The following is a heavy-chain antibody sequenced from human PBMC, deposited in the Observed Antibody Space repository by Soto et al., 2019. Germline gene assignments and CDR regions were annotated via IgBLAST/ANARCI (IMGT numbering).Heavy chain of an antibody. Sequence: EVQLLESGGGLVQPGGSLRLSCAASGFTFSSYAMSWVRQAPGKGLEWVSAISGSGGSTYYADSVKGRFTISRDNSKNTLYVQMNSLRAEDTAVYYCAKTGGYIVVVVAATPWGWFDPWGQGTLVTVSS. J-gene: IGHJ5*02. CDR1: GFTFSSYA. CDR2: ISGSGGST. CDR3: AKTGGYIVVVVAATPWGWFDP. V-gene: IGHV3-23*01. D-gene: IGHD2-15*01.